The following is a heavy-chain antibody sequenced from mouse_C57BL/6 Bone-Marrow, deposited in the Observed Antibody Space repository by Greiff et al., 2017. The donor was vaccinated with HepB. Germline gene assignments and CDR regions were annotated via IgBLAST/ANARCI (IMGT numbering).Heavy chain of an antibody. CDR1: GYTFTDYY. CDR2: IYPGSGNT. D-gene: IGHD1-1*01. V-gene: IGHV1-76*01. Sequence: VQLQQSGAELVRPGASVKLSCKASGYTFTDYYINWVKQRPGQGLEWIARIYPGSGNTYYNEKFKGKATLTAEKSSSTAYMQLSSRTSEDSAVYFCARGGYYVSSFYAMDYWGQGTSVTVSS. J-gene: IGHJ4*01. CDR3: ARGGYYVSSFYAMDY.